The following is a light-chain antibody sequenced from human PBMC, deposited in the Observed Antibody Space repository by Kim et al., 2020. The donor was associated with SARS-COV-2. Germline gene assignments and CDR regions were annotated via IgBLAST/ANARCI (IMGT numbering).Light chain of an antibody. CDR2: YDD. CDR3: AAWDDSLNALV. V-gene: IGLV1-36*01. CDR1: SSNVGSNS. J-gene: IGLJ2*01. Sequence: QRVTISCSGSSSNVGSNSVSSYQQVPGKAPKLVIYYDDLVPSGAADRFSGSKSGTSASLAITGLQSEDEADYYCAAWDDSLNALVFGGGTQLTVL.